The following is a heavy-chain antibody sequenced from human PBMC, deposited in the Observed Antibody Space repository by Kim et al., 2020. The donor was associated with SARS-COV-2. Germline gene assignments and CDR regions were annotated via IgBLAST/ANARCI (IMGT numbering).Heavy chain of an antibody. J-gene: IGHJ4*02. CDR2: IYNSGST. V-gene: IGHV4-59*08. CDR1: GGSISSYY. CDR3: GSSGYTHWGSFDY. D-gene: IGHD3-22*01. Sequence: SETLSLTCTVSGGSISSYYWSWIRQPPGKGLEWIGYIYNSGSTNYNPSLKSRVTISVDTSKNQFSLKLSSVTAADTAVYYCGSSGYTHWGSFDYWGQGTL.